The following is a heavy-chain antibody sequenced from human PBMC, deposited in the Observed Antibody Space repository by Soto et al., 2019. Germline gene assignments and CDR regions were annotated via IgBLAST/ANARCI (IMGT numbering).Heavy chain of an antibody. CDR3: GRRTATGYYFY. CDR1: GYTFTGCY. J-gene: IGHJ4*02. D-gene: IGHD3-9*01. Sequence: ASVKASCKASGYTFTGCYMHWVRQAPRQWLEWMGWISGNNGNSNYAQKLQDRVTMTTEASKTTDYMELRSLKSVDTAVYFCGRRTATGYYFYWGQGTQVTVSS. CDR2: ISGNNGNS. V-gene: IGHV1-18*04.